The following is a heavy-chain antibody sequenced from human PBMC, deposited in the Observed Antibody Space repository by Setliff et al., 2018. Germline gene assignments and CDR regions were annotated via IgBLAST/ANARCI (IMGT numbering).Heavy chain of an antibody. J-gene: IGHJ3*02. D-gene: IGHD3-22*01. V-gene: IGHV3-23*01. Sequence: GGSLRLSCKVSGFTFSSYALTWVRQAPGKGLEWVSSITGSGGGTDYADSVKGRFTISRDNSKNTLYLQMNSLRAEDSALYYCSRDPNGGYVGAFDSWGQGTMVTVSS. CDR2: ITGSGGGT. CDR1: GFTFSSYA. CDR3: SRDPNGGYVGAFDS.